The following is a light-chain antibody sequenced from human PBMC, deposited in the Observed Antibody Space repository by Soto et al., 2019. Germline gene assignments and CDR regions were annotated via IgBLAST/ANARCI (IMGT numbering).Light chain of an antibody. J-gene: IGKJ1*01. CDR3: QQHNSTSPET. CDR1: QSISSW. V-gene: IGKV1-5*03. CDR2: KAS. Sequence: DIQMTQSPCTLSASVGDRVTVTCPPSQSISSWLAWYQQKPGKAPKLLIYKASSLESGVPSRFSGSGSGTEFSLTISSLQPDDFATYYCQQHNSTSPETFGHGTKVDIK.